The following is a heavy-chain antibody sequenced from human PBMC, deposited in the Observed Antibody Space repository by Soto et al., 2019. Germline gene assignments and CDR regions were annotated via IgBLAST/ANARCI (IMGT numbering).Heavy chain of an antibody. CDR1: GDSVSSNSAA. V-gene: IGHV6-1*01. J-gene: IGHJ6*02. CDR3: ARELQLWYEGGYYYYGMDV. D-gene: IGHD5-18*01. Sequence: SQTLSLTCAISGDSVSSNSAAWNWIRQSPSRGLEWLGRTYYRSKWYNDYAVSVKSRITINPDTSKNQFSLQLNSVTPEDTAVYYCARELQLWYEGGYYYYGMDVWGQGTTVTVSS. CDR2: TYYRSKWYN.